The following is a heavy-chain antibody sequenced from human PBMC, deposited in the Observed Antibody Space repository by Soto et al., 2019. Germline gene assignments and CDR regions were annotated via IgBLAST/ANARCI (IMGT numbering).Heavy chain of an antibody. D-gene: IGHD3-10*01. Sequence: SVKGACKTSGYFFTSHYIHWVRLAPGRGLEWMGRINPNNGDTNSPQKFQGRVTMTSDTSISTAYMEMSGLRSDDTALYYCAREVTYGGGSFSLGLWGQGTLVTVSS. J-gene: IGHJ4*02. V-gene: IGHV1-2*06. CDR2: INPNNGDT. CDR3: AREVTYGGGSFSLGL. CDR1: GYFFTSHY.